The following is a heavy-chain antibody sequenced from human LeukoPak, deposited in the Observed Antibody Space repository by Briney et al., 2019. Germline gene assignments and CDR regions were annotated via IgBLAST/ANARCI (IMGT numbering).Heavy chain of an antibody. V-gene: IGHV3-7*01. CDR2: IKEDGSEK. J-gene: IGHJ3*02. D-gene: IGHD3-22*01. Sequence: GGSLRLSCAASGFTFSSYWMTWVRQAPGKGLEWVANIKEDGSEKNYLESMKGRFTISRDNAKNSLYLQMNSLRAEDTAIYYCARYYYNNNGYSEDAFDIWGQGTMVTVSS. CDR1: GFTFSSYW. CDR3: ARYYYNNNGYSEDAFDI.